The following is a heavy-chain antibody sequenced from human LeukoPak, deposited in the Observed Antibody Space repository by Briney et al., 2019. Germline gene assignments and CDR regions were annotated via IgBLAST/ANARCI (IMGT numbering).Heavy chain of an antibody. D-gene: IGHD3-22*01. CDR1: GDSISNYY. CDR2: IHTSGST. V-gene: IGHV4-4*09. CDR3: ARGYYDTSAYPNPFDF. J-gene: IGHJ4*02. Sequence: SETLSLTCTVSGDSISNYYWSWIRQTPGKGLEWIGYIHTSGSTYYNASLKSRVTISVDTSKNQFSLKLSSVTAADTAVYYCARGYYDTSAYPNPFDFWGQGTLVTVSS.